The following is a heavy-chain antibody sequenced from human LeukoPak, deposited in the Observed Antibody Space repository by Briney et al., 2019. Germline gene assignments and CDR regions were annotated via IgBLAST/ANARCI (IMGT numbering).Heavy chain of an antibody. CDR3: ARGAATWIQLWSLYYFDY. V-gene: IGHV4-39*07. J-gene: IGHJ4*02. CDR2: IFYSGST. Sequence: SETLSLTCTVSSGSISTSNYYWGWVRQPPGKALEWIGNIFYSGSTYYSPSLKSRVTISLDTSRNQSSLKLNSVTAADTAVYYCARGAATWIQLWSLYYFDYWGQGTLVTVSS. D-gene: IGHD5-18*01. CDR1: SGSISTSNYY.